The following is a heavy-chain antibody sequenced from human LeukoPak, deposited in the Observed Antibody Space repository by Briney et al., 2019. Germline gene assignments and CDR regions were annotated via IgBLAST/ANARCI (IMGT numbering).Heavy chain of an antibody. J-gene: IGHJ6*03. Sequence: ASVKVSCKASGYTFTSYAISWVRQAPGQGLEWMGGIIPIFGTANYAQKFQGRVTITADESTSTAYMELSSLRSEDTAVYYCARGLQPEVAEVHYYYYMDVWGKGTTVTVS. D-gene: IGHD6-19*01. CDR3: ARGLQPEVAEVHYYYYMDV. CDR1: GYTFTSYA. CDR2: IIPIFGTA. V-gene: IGHV1-69*13.